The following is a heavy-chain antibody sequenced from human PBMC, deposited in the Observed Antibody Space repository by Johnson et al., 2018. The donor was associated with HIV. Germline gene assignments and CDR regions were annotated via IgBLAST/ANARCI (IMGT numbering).Heavy chain of an antibody. V-gene: IGHV3-20*04. D-gene: IGHD3-3*01. Sequence: VQLVESGGGVLRPGASLRLSCEGFGFIFDDYGLNWVRQGPGKGLEWVSGINWIGISTGYADSVKGRFTISSDHAKNSLYLQMNSLRAEDTALYYCARNTRITIFGVVIRHDAFDIWGQGTMVTVS. CDR1: GFIFDDYG. CDR3: ARNTRITIFGVVIRHDAFDI. J-gene: IGHJ3*02. CDR2: INWIGIST.